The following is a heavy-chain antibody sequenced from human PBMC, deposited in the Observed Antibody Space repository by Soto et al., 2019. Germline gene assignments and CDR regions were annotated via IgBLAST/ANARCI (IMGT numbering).Heavy chain of an antibody. Sequence: SLRLSCAASGFTFSSYAMHWVRQAPGKGLEWVAVISYDGSNKYYADSVKGRFTISRDNSKNTLYLQMNSLRAEDTAVYYCASSPRARVYYGMDVCRQGTTVTICS. CDR3: ASSPRARVYYGMDV. CDR1: GFTFSSYA. V-gene: IGHV3-30-3*01. J-gene: IGHJ6*02. CDR2: ISYDGSNK.